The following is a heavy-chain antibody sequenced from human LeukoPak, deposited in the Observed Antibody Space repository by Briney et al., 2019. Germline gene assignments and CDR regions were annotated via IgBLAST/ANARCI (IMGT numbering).Heavy chain of an antibody. CDR1: GFTFDDYA. D-gene: IGHD3-22*01. Sequence: PGRSLRLSCAASGFTFDDYAMHWVRQPPGKGLEWVSGINWNSGSIGYADSVKGRFTISRDNAKNSLYLQMNSLRAEDTAVYYCARADDSSGYTGGTFDYWGQGTLVTVSS. CDR3: ARADDSSGYTGGTFDY. V-gene: IGHV3-9*01. J-gene: IGHJ4*02. CDR2: INWNSGSI.